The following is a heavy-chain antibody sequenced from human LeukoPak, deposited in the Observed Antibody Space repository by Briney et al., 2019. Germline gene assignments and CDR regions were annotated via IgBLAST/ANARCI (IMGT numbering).Heavy chain of an antibody. CDR1: GGSISRYF. CDR3: ARRVAVTGIYCFDL. D-gene: IGHD6-19*01. Sequence: SETLSLTCTVSGGSISRYFWSWIRQPAGKGLEWIGRIYISGSTNYNPSLKSRVTMSLDTSKNQFSLKLSSVTAADTAVYYCARRVAVTGIYCFDLWGQGTPVTVSS. CDR2: IYISGST. J-gene: IGHJ4*02. V-gene: IGHV4-4*07.